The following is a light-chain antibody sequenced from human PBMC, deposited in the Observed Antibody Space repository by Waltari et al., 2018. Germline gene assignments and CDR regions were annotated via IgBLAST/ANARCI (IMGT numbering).Light chain of an antibody. Sequence: EIVLTQSPCTLSLSPGDRATPSSRARQSVSSSYLAWYQQKPGQAPRLLIYGASSRATGIPDRFSCSGSGTDFTLTISRLEPEDFAVYYCQQYGSSPPMYTFGQGTKLEIK. V-gene: IGKV3-20*01. J-gene: IGKJ2*01. CDR3: QQYGSSPPMYT. CDR1: QSVSSSY. CDR2: GAS.